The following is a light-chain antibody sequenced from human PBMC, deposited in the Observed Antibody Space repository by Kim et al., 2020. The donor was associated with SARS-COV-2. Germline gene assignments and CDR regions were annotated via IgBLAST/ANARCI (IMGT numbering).Light chain of an antibody. J-gene: IGKJ1*01. CDR2: AAS. CDR1: QYIATY. V-gene: IGKV1-39*01. Sequence: DIQMTQSPSSLSASVGDRVTITCRASQYIATYLNWYQQKAGEPPKLLIYAASTLQSGVPSRFSGSGSGTDFVLSINNLQPEDFATYYCQQDYTYPRTFGQGTKVDIK. CDR3: QQDYTYPRT.